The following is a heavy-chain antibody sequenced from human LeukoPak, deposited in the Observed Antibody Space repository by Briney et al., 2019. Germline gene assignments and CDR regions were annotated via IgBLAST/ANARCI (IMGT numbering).Heavy chain of an antibody. CDR3: ATKQWLAPPPDS. D-gene: IGHD6-19*01. Sequence: GGSLRLSCAASGFTFSKYWMLWVRQAPGKGLESVSRINTEGTVTTYADSVKGRFTVSRDNADNTMFLQMNRVRDEDTAVYYCATKQWLAPPPDSWGQGTPVTVSS. V-gene: IGHV3-74*01. CDR2: INTEGTVT. J-gene: IGHJ4*02. CDR1: GFTFSKYW.